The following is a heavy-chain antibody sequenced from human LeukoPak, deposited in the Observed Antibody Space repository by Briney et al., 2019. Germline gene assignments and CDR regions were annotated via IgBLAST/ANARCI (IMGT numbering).Heavy chain of an antibody. CDR2: IYYSGST. D-gene: IGHD4-17*01. CDR1: GGSFSGYY. CDR3: ARRAMLPVTTIHFDY. J-gene: IGHJ4*02. Sequence: PSETLSLTCAVYGGSFSGYYWGWIRQPPGKGLEWIGSIYYSGSTYYNPSLKSRVTISVDTSKNQFSLKLSSVTAADTAVYYCARRAMLPVTTIHFDYWGQGTLVTVSS. V-gene: IGHV4-34*01.